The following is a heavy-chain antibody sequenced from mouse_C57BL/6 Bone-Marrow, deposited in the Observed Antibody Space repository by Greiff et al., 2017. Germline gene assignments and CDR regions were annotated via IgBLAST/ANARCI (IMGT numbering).Heavy chain of an antibody. J-gene: IGHJ1*03. D-gene: IGHD2-3*01. CDR2: IHPGDGDT. CDR3: ARYYDGYYVDV. V-gene: IGHV1-82*01. Sequence: QVQLQQSGPELVKPGASVKISCKASGYAFSSSWMNWVKQRPGKGLEWIGRIHPGDGDTNYNGKFKGKATLTADKSSSTAYMQLSSLTSEDSAVYFGARYYDGYYVDVWGTGTTVTVSS. CDR1: GYAFSSSW.